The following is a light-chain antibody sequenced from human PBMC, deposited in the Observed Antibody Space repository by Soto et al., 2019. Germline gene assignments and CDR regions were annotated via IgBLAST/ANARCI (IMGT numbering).Light chain of an antibody. CDR1: QSISSW. CDR3: QQYNSYSRT. Sequence: DIQMTQSPSTLSASVGDRVTITCRASQSISSWLAWYQQKLGKAPKLLIYDASSLESGVPSRFSGCGSGTEFTLTISSLQPDDFATYFCQQYNSYSRTFGQGTKVEIK. V-gene: IGKV1-5*01. CDR2: DAS. J-gene: IGKJ1*01.